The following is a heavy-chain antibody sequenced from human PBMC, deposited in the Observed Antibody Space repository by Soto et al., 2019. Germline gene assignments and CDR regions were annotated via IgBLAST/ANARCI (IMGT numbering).Heavy chain of an antibody. Sequence: QVQLVESGGGVVQPGGSLRLSCAASGFTFSSYGMHWVRQAPGKGLEWVAIISYDGSNQYYADSVKGRFTISRDNSKNTLYLQMNSLRAEDTAVYYCAKALGELSPESYDHWGQGVLVTVSS. CDR2: ISYDGSNQ. D-gene: IGHD3-16*02. CDR1: GFTFSSYG. V-gene: IGHV3-30*18. J-gene: IGHJ4*02. CDR3: AKALGELSPESYDH.